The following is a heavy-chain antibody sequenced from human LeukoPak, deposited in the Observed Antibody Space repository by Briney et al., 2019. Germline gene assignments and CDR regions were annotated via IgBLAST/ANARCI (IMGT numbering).Heavy chain of an antibody. CDR3: AREDYGGTNFDQ. D-gene: IGHD4-23*01. J-gene: IGHJ4*02. CDR2: ISKTGATI. V-gene: IGHV3-11*01. CDR1: GFTLSDYF. Sequence: KAGGSLRLSCAASGFTLSDYFMIWVRQVPGKGLQWVAYISKTGATIQYEDSVKGRFTISRDNAQNSLYLQMNSLRVDDTGMYFCAREDYGGTNFDQWGQGTLVTVSS.